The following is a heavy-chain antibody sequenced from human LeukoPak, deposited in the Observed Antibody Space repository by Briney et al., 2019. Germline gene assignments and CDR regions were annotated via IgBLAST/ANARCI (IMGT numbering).Heavy chain of an antibody. V-gene: IGHV3-23*01. CDR1: GFTFSSYA. D-gene: IGHD2-2*02. CDR3: AKVGGGYQLLYDYFDY. CDR2: ISGSGGST. J-gene: IGHJ4*02. Sequence: GGSLRLSCAATGFTFSSYAMSWVRQAPGKGLEWVSAISGSGGSTYYADSVKGRFTISRDNSKNTLYLQMSSLRAEDTAVYYCAKVGGGYQLLYDYFDYWGQGTLVTVSS.